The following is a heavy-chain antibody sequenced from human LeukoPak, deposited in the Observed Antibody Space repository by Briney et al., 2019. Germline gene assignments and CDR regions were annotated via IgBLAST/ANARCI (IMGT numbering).Heavy chain of an antibody. CDR2: INPSGGST. V-gene: IGHV1-46*01. Sequence: ASVKVSCKASGYTFTSYYMHWVRQAPGQGLEWMGIINPSGGSTSYAQKFQGRVTMTEDTSTDTAYLDLSSLRSEDTAVYYCATDRVDYGDFVAFDYWGQGTLVTVSS. CDR1: GYTFTSYY. CDR3: ATDRVDYGDFVAFDY. J-gene: IGHJ4*02. D-gene: IGHD4-17*01.